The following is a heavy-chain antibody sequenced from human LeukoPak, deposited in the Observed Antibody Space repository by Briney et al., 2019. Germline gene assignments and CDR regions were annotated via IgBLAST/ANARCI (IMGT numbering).Heavy chain of an antibody. CDR1: GVSISSYY. J-gene: IGHJ4*02. Sequence: SETLSLTCTGSGVSISSYYWSWLRQPAGKGLEWIGRIYTSGSTNYNPSLRSRVTMSVDTSKNPFSLKLSSVTAADTAVYYCGRGGEYDYVWGSYREYYFDYWGQGTLVTVSS. CDR2: IYTSGST. CDR3: GRGGEYDYVWGSYREYYFDY. V-gene: IGHV4-4*07. D-gene: IGHD3-16*02.